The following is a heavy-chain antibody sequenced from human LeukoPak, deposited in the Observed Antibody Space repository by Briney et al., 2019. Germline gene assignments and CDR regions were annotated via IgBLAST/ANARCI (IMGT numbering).Heavy chain of an antibody. CDR3: AKGMTTVTTRGSFDC. CDR2: ISGSSGTT. CDR1: GFTFTSYG. D-gene: IGHD4-17*01. Sequence: PGGSLRLSCAASGFTFTSYGMHWVRQAPGRGLEWVSVISGSSGTTYYADSVRGRFTISRDNSKNTLYLQMNSLRAEDAAVYYCAKGMTTVTTRGSFDCWGQGTLVTVSS. J-gene: IGHJ4*02. V-gene: IGHV3-23*01.